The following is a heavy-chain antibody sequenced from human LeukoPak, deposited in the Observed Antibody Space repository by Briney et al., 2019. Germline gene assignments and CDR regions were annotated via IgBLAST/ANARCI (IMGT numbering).Heavy chain of an antibody. Sequence: ASVKVSCKASGYIFTDYYMHWVRQAPGQGLEWMGWINPNSGGTNYAQKFQGRVTMTRDTSITTAYMELSRLRSDDTAVYYCASYYTILTGYYTDAFDVWGQGTMVTVSS. V-gene: IGHV1-2*02. CDR1: GYIFTDYY. CDR3: ASYYTILTGYYTDAFDV. J-gene: IGHJ3*01. D-gene: IGHD3-9*01. CDR2: INPNSGGT.